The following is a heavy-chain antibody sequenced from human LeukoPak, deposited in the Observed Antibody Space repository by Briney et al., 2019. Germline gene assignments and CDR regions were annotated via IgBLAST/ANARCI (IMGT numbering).Heavy chain of an antibody. CDR3: ARVLSTVTIDY. CDR1: GFTFSSYS. CDR2: ISSSSSYI. V-gene: IGHV3-21*01. J-gene: IGHJ4*02. D-gene: IGHD4-17*01. Sequence: GGSLRLSCAASGFTFSSYSMNWVRQAPGKGLEWVSSISSSSSYIYYADSVKGRFTISRDNAKNSLYLQMNSLRAEDTAVYYCARVLSTVTIDYWGQGTLATVSS.